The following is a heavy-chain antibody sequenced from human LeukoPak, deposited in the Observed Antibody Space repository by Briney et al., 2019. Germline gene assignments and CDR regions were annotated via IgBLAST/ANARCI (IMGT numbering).Heavy chain of an antibody. Sequence: SETLSLTCTVSGGSISSHYWSWIRQPPGKGLEWIGYIYYSGSTNYNPSLKSRVTISVDTSKNQFSLKLSSVTAADTAVYYCARGGSSWYAADYWGRGTLVTVSS. D-gene: IGHD6-13*01. CDR2: IYYSGST. CDR3: ARGGSSWYAADY. J-gene: IGHJ4*02. CDR1: GGSISSHY. V-gene: IGHV4-59*11.